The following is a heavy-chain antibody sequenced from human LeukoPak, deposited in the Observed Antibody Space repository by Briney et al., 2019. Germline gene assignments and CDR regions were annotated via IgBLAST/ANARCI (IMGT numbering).Heavy chain of an antibody. D-gene: IGHD5-12*01. Sequence: SETLSLTCAVYGGSFSGYYWSWIRQPPGKGLEWIGEINHSGSTNYNPSLKSRVTISVDTSKNQFSLKLSSVTAADTAVYYCARGLPLATFFDYWGQGTLVTVSS. V-gene: IGHV4-34*01. CDR3: ARGLPLATFFDY. CDR1: GGSFSGYY. J-gene: IGHJ4*02. CDR2: INHSGST.